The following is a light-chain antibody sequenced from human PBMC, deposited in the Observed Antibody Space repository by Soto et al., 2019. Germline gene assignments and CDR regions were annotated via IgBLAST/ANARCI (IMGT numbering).Light chain of an antibody. Sequence: QSALTQPASVSGSPGQSITISCTGTSSDIGAYNSVSWYQQHPGKAPKLMIYDVSNRPSGVSNRFSASKSGNTASLTISGRQAEDEADYYCSSRTTSNPYVFGTGTKLTVL. CDR2: DVS. CDR3: SSRTTSNPYV. CDR1: SSDIGAYNS. J-gene: IGLJ1*01. V-gene: IGLV2-14*03.